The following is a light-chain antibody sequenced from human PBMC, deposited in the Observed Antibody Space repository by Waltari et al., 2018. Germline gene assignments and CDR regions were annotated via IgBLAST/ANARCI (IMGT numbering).Light chain of an antibody. J-gene: IGLJ3*02. CDR2: EVI. V-gene: IGLV2-14*03. CDR1: SGDIGAYNF. CDR3: MSYTTTITWV. Sequence: QSALTQPASVSASPGQSITISCTGTSGDIGAYNFVSWYPQHPGNAPKLMIDEVIHRPSGVSNRFSGSKSGTPASLTIPGLQAEDEAYYYCMSYTTTITWVFGGGTKLTVL.